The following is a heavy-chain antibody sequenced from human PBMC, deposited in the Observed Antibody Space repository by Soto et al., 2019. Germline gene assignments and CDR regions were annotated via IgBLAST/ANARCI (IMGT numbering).Heavy chain of an antibody. V-gene: IGHV4-39*01. Sequence: SETLSLTCTVSGGSISSSSYYWGWIRQPPGKGLEWIGSIYYSGSTYYNPSLKSRVTISVDTSKNQFSLKLSSVTAADTAVYYCARLVPDCSSTSCPVPVDVAADYWYYYYYMDVWGKGTTVTVSS. CDR3: ARLVPDCSSTSCPVPVDVAADYWYYYYYMDV. CDR1: GGSISSSSYY. J-gene: IGHJ6*03. CDR2: IYYSGST. D-gene: IGHD2-2*01.